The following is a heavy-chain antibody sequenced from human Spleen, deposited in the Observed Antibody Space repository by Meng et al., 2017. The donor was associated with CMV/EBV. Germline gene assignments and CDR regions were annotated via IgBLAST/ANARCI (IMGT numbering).Heavy chain of an antibody. J-gene: IGHJ4*02. CDR3: ARGSYSSAWYFDY. CDR2: IYYSGST. Sequence: SETLSLTCTVSGGSISSADFYWSWIRQPPGKGLEWIGYIYYSGSTNYNPSLKSRVTISVDTSKNQFSLRMTSVTAADTAVYYCARGSYSSAWYFDYWGQGALVTVSS. CDR1: GGSISSADFY. D-gene: IGHD6-19*01. V-gene: IGHV4-61*08.